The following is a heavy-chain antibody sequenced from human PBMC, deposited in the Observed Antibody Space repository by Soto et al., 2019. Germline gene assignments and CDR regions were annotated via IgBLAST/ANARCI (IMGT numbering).Heavy chain of an antibody. CDR1: GFTFSSYA. CDR3: AIPPWAGFLEWNDAFDI. CDR2: ISGSGGST. D-gene: IGHD3-3*01. Sequence: GGSLRLSCAASGFTFSSYAMSWVRQAPGKGLEWVSAISGSGGSTYYADSVKGRFTISRDNSKNTLYLQMNSLRAEDTAVYYCAIPPWAGFLEWNDAFDIWGQGTMVTVSS. V-gene: IGHV3-23*01. J-gene: IGHJ3*02.